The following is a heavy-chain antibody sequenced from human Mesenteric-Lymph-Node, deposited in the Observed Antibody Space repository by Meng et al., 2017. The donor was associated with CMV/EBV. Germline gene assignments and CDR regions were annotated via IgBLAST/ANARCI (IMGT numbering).Heavy chain of an antibody. J-gene: IGHJ4*02. CDR3: AREYDFWSGADPLVFDY. V-gene: IGHV3-74*01. Sequence: FTFSSDWMHWVRQAPGKGLVWVSRINSDGSSTSYADSVKGRFTISRDNAKNTLYLQMNSLRAEDTAVYYCAREYDFWSGADPLVFDYWGQGTLVTVSS. CDR1: FTFSSDW. CDR2: INSDGSST. D-gene: IGHD3-3*01.